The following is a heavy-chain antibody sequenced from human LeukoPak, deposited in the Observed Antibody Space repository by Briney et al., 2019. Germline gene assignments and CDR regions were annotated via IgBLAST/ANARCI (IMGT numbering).Heavy chain of an antibody. CDR2: ISGSGGST. CDR1: GFTFSDYS. CDR3: AKGLAAADYYFDY. D-gene: IGHD6-13*01. Sequence: GGSLRLSCAASGFTFSDYSMTWVRQAPGKGLEWVSTISGSGGSTHYADSVKGRFTVSRDNSKNTLYLQMNSLRAEDTAVYYCAKGLAAADYYFDYWGQGTLVTVSS. J-gene: IGHJ4*02. V-gene: IGHV3-23*01.